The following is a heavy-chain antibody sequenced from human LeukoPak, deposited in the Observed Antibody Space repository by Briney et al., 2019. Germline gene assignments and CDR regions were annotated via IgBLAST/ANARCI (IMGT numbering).Heavy chain of an antibody. CDR1: GYTFTSYY. D-gene: IGHD1-14*01. Sequence: ASVKVSCKASGYTFTSYYIHWVRQAPGQGLEWMGLINPSGGSTNYAQKFQGRVTMTRDTSTSTVYMELSSLRSEDTAVYYCARTGTYYYYYMDVWGKGTTVTISS. J-gene: IGHJ6*03. CDR3: ARTGTYYYYYMDV. V-gene: IGHV1-46*01. CDR2: INPSGGST.